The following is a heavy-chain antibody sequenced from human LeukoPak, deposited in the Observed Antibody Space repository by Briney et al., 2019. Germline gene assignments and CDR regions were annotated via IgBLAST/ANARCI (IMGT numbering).Heavy chain of an antibody. Sequence: PGGSLRLSCAASGFTFSNYTMNWVRRAPGKGLECVSSISSSSSYIYYADSVKGRYTISRDNAKNSLFLQMNSLRAEDTAVYYCARPHYYDGNGYSNDGFDIWGQGTMVTVSS. CDR2: ISSSSSYI. D-gene: IGHD3-22*01. V-gene: IGHV3-21*01. CDR3: ARPHYYDGNGYSNDGFDI. CDR1: GFTFSNYT. J-gene: IGHJ3*02.